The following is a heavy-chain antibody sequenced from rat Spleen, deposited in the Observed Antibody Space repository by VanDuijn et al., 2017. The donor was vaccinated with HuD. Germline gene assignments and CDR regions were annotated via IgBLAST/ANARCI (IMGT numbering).Heavy chain of an antibody. CDR2: ISPSGGNT. CDR3: TSSLITTVPFDY. D-gene: IGHD1-1*01. V-gene: IGHV5S23*01. Sequence: EVQLVESGGGLVQPGRSLKLSCTASGFTFSNYDMAWVRQAPTKGLEWVASISPSGGNTYYRDSVKGRFTISRDNAKSTLYLQMNSLRSEDTATYYCTSSLITTVPFDYWGQGVMVTVSS. J-gene: IGHJ2*01. CDR1: GFTFSNYD.